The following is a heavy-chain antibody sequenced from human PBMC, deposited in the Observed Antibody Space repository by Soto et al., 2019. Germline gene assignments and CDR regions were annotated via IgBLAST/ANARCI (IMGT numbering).Heavy chain of an antibody. CDR1: GGTFSSYA. D-gene: IGHD6-19*01. CDR2: IIPIFGTA. V-gene: IGHV1-69*12. Sequence: QVQLVQSGAEVKKPGSSAKVSCKASGGTFSSYAISWVRQAPGQGLEWMGGIIPIFGTANYAQKFQGRVTITADESTSTAYMELSSLRSEDTAVYYCASWGTYSRGWYGYYYDGMDVWGQGTTVTVSS. CDR3: ASWGTYSRGWYGYYYDGMDV. J-gene: IGHJ6*02.